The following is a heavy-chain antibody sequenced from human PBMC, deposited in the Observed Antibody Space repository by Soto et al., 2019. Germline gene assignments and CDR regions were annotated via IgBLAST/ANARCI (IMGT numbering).Heavy chain of an antibody. V-gene: IGHV3-74*01. J-gene: IGHJ3*02. CDR2: INNDGSST. D-gene: IGHD3-10*01. CDR1: GFTFSSYW. CDR3: ARPLMVRGVIIGAFDI. Sequence: PGGSLRLSCAASGFTFSSYWMHWVRQAPGKGLVWVSRINNDGSSTSYADSVKGRFTISRDNAKNTLYLQMNSLRVEDTAVYYCARPLMVRGVIIGAFDIWGQGTMVTVSS.